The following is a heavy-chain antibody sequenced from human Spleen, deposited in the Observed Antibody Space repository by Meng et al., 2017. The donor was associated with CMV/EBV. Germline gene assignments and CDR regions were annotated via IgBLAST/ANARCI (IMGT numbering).Heavy chain of an antibody. J-gene: IGHJ5*02. CDR3: ARGYDFWSGIPGDWFDP. Sequence: QVQLVESGXGVVQPGRSLRLSXAAAGFTFSSYAMHWVRQAPGKGLEWVAVISYDGSNKYYADSVKGRFTISRDNSKNTLYLQMNSLRAEDTAVYYCARGYDFWSGIPGDWFDPWGQGTLVTVSS. CDR1: GFTFSSYA. V-gene: IGHV3-30-3*01. CDR2: ISYDGSNK. D-gene: IGHD3-3*01.